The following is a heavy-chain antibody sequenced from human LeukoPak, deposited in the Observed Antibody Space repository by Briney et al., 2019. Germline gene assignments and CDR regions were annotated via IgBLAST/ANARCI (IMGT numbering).Heavy chain of an antibody. D-gene: IGHD2-2*01. Sequence: PGGSLRLSCAASGFTFSSYSMNWVRQAPGKGLEWVSSISSSSSYIYYADSVKGRFTISRDNAKNSLYLQMNSLRAEDTAVYYCARVRYCSSTSCPVFDYWGQGTLVTVSS. CDR3: ARVRYCSSTSCPVFDY. J-gene: IGHJ4*02. CDR1: GFTFSSYS. CDR2: ISSSSSYI. V-gene: IGHV3-21*01.